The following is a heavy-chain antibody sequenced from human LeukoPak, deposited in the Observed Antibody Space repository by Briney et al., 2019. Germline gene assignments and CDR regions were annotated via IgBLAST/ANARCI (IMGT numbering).Heavy chain of an antibody. Sequence: GGSLRLSCAASGFTFSSFAINWVRQAPGKGLEWVSSISSSSSYIYYADSVKGRFTISRDNAKNSLYLQMNSLRAEDTAVYYCARGYSSGWYFDYWGQGTLVTVSS. CDR1: GFTFSSFA. D-gene: IGHD6-19*01. J-gene: IGHJ4*02. CDR3: ARGYSSGWYFDY. CDR2: ISSSSSYI. V-gene: IGHV3-21*01.